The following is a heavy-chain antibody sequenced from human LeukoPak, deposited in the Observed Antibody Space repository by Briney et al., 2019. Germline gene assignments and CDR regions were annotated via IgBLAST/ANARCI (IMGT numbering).Heavy chain of an antibody. CDR2: IYYSGIT. Sequence: PSETLSLTCTVSGGSISSSSYYWDWIRQPPGKGLEWIGSIYYSGITYYNSSLKSRVTMSVDTSKNQFSLKLSSVTAADTAVYYCARVVRLRFLDYLPPSVAYYFDYWGQGTLVTVSS. CDR3: ARVVRLRFLDYLPPSVAYYFDY. V-gene: IGHV4-39*07. D-gene: IGHD3-3*01. CDR1: GGSISSSSYY. J-gene: IGHJ4*02.